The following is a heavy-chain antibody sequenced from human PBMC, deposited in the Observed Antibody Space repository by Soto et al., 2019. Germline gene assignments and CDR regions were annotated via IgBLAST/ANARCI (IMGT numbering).Heavy chain of an antibody. CDR3: ARDARGYYDSSGSFDY. V-gene: IGHV1-69*06. CDR1: GGTFSSYA. J-gene: IGHJ4*02. CDR2: IIPIFGTA. D-gene: IGHD3-22*01. Sequence: QVQLVQSGAEVKKPGSSVKVSCTASGGTFSSYAISWVRQAPGQGLEWMGGIIPIFGTANYAQKFQGRVTITADKSTSTAYMELSSLRSEDTAVYYCARDARGYYDSSGSFDYWGQGTLVTVSS.